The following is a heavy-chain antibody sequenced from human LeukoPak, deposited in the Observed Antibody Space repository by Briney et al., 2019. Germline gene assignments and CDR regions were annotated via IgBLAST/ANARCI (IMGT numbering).Heavy chain of an antibody. V-gene: IGHV1-69*04. CDR1: GGTFSSYA. D-gene: IGHD4-17*01. CDR3: ALTTVTTAAFDI. Sequence: SVKVSCKASGGTFSSYAISWVRQAPGQGLEWMGRIIPILGIANYAQKFQGRVTITADKSTSTAYMELSSLRSEDTAVYYCALTTVTTAAFDIWGQGTMVAVSS. J-gene: IGHJ3*02. CDR2: IIPILGIA.